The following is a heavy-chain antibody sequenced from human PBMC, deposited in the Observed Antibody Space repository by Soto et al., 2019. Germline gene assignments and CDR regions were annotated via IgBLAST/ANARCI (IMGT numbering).Heavy chain of an antibody. V-gene: IGHV4-31*03. CDR3: ARAHDYGDYYYSYGMDV. CDR1: GGSITSGSYY. J-gene: IGHJ6*02. Sequence: PSETLSLTCSVSGGSITSGSYYWGWIRQPPGKGLEWIGYIYYSGSTYYNPSLKSRVTISVDTSKNQFSLKLSSVTAADTAVYYCARAHDYGDYYYSYGMDVWGQGPTVTVSS. CDR2: IYYSGST. D-gene: IGHD4-17*01.